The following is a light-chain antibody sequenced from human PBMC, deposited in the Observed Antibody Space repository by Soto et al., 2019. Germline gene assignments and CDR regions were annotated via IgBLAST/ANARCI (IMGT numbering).Light chain of an antibody. Sequence: EIVLTQSPATLSLPPGERATLSCRASQSVSSYLAWYQQKPGQAPRLLIYDASNRATGIPARFSGSGSGTDFTITISSLEPEDFEVYYCQQRSNWPWTFGQGTKVDIK. CDR3: QQRSNWPWT. CDR2: DAS. J-gene: IGKJ1*01. V-gene: IGKV3-11*01. CDR1: QSVSSY.